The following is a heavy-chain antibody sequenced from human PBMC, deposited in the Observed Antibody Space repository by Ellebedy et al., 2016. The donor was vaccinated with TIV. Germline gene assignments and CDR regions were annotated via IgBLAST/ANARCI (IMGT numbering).Heavy chain of an antibody. CDR3: ARGRIATVTTPLTRFRPFDY. CDR2: INHSGST. CDR1: GGSFSGYY. J-gene: IGHJ4*02. D-gene: IGHD4-17*01. Sequence: SETLSLXCAVYGGSFSGYYWSWIRQPPGKGLEWIGEINHSGSTNYNSSLKRRVTLSVDTSKNQFSLKVSSVTAADTAMYYCARGRIATVTTPLTRFRPFDYWGQGTLVTVSS. V-gene: IGHV4-34*01.